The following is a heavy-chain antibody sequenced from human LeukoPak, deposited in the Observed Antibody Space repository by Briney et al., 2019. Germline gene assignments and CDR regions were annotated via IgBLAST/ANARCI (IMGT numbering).Heavy chain of an antibody. J-gene: IGHJ4*02. D-gene: IGHD3-22*01. Sequence: SETLSLTCAVYGGSFSGYYWSWIRQPPGKGLEWIGEINHSGSTNYNPSLKRLVTISVATSKNHFSLKLSPVTAADSAVYYFARGRRVRTKGNDQVGVITLSPSGLWGQGTLVTVSS. CDR3: ARGRRVRTKGNDQVGVITLSPSGL. V-gene: IGHV4-34*01. CDR1: GGSFSGYY. CDR2: INHSGST.